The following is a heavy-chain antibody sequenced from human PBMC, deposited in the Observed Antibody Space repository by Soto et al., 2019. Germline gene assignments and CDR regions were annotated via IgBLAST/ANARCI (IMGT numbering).Heavy chain of an antibody. D-gene: IGHD6-6*01. CDR2: INHSGST. V-gene: IGHV4-34*01. J-gene: IGHJ5*02. CDR1: GGSFSGYY. CDR3: ARGPSSSSSGGGWFDP. Sequence: SETLSLTCAVYGGSFSGYYWSWIRQPPGKGLEWIGEINHSGSTNYNPSLKSRVTISVDTSKNQFSLKLSSVTAADTAVYYCARGPSSSSSGGGWFDPWGQGTLVT.